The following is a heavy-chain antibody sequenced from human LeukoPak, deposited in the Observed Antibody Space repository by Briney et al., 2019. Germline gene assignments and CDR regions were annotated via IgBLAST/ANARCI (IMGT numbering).Heavy chain of an antibody. D-gene: IGHD2-2*01. V-gene: IGHV3-7*01. CDR2: IKQDGSEK. Sequence: GGSLRLSCAASGFTFSSYWMSWVRQAPGKGLEWVANIKQDGSEKYYVDSVKGRFTISRDNAKNSLYLQMNSLRAEDTAVYYCARAAVPAALEYFDYWGQGTLVTVSS. CDR3: ARAAVPAALEYFDY. CDR1: GFTFSSYW. J-gene: IGHJ4*02.